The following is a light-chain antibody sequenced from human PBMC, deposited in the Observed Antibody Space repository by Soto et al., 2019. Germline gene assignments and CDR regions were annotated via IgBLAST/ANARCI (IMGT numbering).Light chain of an antibody. V-gene: IGKV1-5*03. CDR1: QDINNC. CDR2: KAS. Sequence: DIQMTQSPSTLSASVGDRVTITCRASQDINNCLAWYQQKPGKAPNLLIYKASSLESGVPSRFSGSGSGTEFTLTISSLQPDDSATYYCQQCNNYPWTFGQGTKVEV. J-gene: IGKJ1*01. CDR3: QQCNNYPWT.